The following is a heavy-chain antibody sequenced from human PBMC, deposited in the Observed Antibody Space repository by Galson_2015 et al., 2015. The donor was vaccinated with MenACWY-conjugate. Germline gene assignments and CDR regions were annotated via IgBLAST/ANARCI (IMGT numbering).Heavy chain of an antibody. Sequence: ETLSLTCAVYGGSFSGYYWSWIRQPPGKRLEWIGEINHSGSTNYNPSLKSRVTISVDTSKNQFSLKLSSVTAADTAVYYCARTGEYSSSSGLRYYYYGMDVWGQGTTVTVSS. CDR1: GGSFSGYY. CDR2: INHSGST. D-gene: IGHD6-6*01. J-gene: IGHJ6*02. V-gene: IGHV4-34*01. CDR3: ARTGEYSSSSGLRYYYYGMDV.